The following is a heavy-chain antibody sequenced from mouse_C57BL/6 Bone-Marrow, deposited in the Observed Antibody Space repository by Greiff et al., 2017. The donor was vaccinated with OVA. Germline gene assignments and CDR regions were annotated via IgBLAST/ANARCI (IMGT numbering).Heavy chain of an antibody. CDR2: IRNKANGYTT. Sequence: EVQRVESGGGLVQPGGSLSLSCAASGFTFTDYYMSWVRQPPGKALEWLGFIRNKANGYTTEYSASVKGRFTISRDNSQSILYLQMSALRAEDSATYYCARSYYSNYPWYFDVWGTGTTVTVSS. CDR3: ARSYYSNYPWYFDV. CDR1: GFTFTDYY. J-gene: IGHJ1*03. V-gene: IGHV7-3*01. D-gene: IGHD2-5*01.